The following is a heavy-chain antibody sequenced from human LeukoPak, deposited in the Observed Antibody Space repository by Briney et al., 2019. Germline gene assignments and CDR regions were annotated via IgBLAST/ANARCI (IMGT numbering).Heavy chain of an antibody. CDR1: GFTFSRYW. Sequence: GGSLRLSCVASGFTFSRYWMHWVHQAPGEGLVWVSRMNSDGSSTTYADSVKGRFTISRDSSKNTLYLQMNSLRAEDTAIYYCAKRECYDSGALRAPFEYWGQGTLVTVSS. CDR2: MNSDGSST. CDR3: AKRECYDSGALRAPFEY. V-gene: IGHV3-74*01. J-gene: IGHJ4*02. D-gene: IGHD3-22*01.